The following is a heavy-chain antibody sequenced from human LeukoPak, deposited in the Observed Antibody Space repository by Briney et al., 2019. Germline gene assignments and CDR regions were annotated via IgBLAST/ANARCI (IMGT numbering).Heavy chain of an antibody. Sequence: SETLSLTCTVSGGSISSSSYYWGWIRQPPGKGLEWIGSIYYSGSTYYNPSLKSRVTISVDTSKNQFSLKLSSVTAADTALYYCARGTAPGGATAFDYWGQGTLVTVSS. V-gene: IGHV4-39*07. J-gene: IGHJ4*02. D-gene: IGHD1-26*01. CDR1: GGSISSSSYY. CDR2: IYYSGST. CDR3: ARGTAPGGATAFDY.